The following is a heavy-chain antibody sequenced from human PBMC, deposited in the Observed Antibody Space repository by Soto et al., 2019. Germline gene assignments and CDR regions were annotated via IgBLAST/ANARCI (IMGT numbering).Heavy chain of an antibody. V-gene: IGHV6-1*01. D-gene: IGHD3-22*01. CDR2: TYYRSEWYN. CDR3: ARGRRSGYYYDSSGYLYYYYGMDV. J-gene: IGHJ6*02. Sequence: LSLTCAISGDSVSSNSAAWNWIRQSPSRGLEWLGRTYYRSEWYNDYAVSVKSRITINPDTSKNQFSLQLNSVTPEDTAVYYCARGRRSGYYYDSSGYLYYYYGMDVWGQGTTVTVSS. CDR1: GDSVSSNSAA.